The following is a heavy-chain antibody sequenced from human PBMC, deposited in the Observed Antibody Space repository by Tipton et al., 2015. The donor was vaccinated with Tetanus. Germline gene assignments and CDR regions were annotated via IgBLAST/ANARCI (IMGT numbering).Heavy chain of an antibody. Sequence: MQLVQSGAEVKKPGESLKISCKASGYSFSSYFIAWMRQMPGRGLEWMGVIHTGRSEIEYSPSLQGRVTISADESLNTAYLQWSRLMTSDTAIYYCARRRTNTDLVYWFDPWGQGTLVTVSS. CDR2: IHTGRSEI. D-gene: IGHD1-1*01. V-gene: IGHV5-51*01. CDR1: GYSFSSYF. J-gene: IGHJ5*02. CDR3: ARRRTNTDLVYWFDP.